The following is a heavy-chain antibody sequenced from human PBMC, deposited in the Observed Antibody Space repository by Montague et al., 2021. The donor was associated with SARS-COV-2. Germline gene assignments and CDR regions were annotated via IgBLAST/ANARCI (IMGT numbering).Heavy chain of an antibody. V-gene: IGHV4-34*01. CDR3: ARGAPTIMMMVVVVTGSGGCFDL. Sequence: SETLSLTCAVYGGSFSDYYWSWIRQAPGKGLEWIGEINHSGSTNYNPSLKSRVTISVDTSKNQFSLKLSSVTAADAAVYYCARGAPTIMMMVVVVTGSGGCFDLWGRGTLVSVSA. CDR2: INHSGST. J-gene: IGHJ2*01. D-gene: IGHD3-22*01. CDR1: GGSFSDYY.